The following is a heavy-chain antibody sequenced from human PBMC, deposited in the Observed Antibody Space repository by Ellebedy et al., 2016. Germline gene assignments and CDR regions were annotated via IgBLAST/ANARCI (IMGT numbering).Heavy chain of an antibody. D-gene: IGHD1-7*01. J-gene: IGHJ4*02. CDR2: IYTRGRT. V-gene: IGHV4-61*09. CDR1: GDAISSGDYY. Sequence: SETLSLTXTVSGDAISSGDYYWTWIRQPAGKGLEWIGHIYTRGRTTYNPSLKSRVTMSVDTSKNQFSLKVNSVTAADAAVYYCARVGRQYHWNYEYYFDYWGQGTLVTVSS. CDR3: ARVGRQYHWNYEYYFDY.